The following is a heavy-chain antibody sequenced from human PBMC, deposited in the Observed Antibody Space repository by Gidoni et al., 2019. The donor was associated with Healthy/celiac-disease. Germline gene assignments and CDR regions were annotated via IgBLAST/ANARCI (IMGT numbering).Heavy chain of an antibody. V-gene: IGHV3-15*01. D-gene: IGHD2-21*01. Sequence: VRQAPGKALEWVGRIKSKTDGGTTDYAAPVKGRFTISRDDSKNTLYLQMNSLKTEDTAVYYCTTGTHVVVIASSHDAFDIWGQGTMVTVSS. J-gene: IGHJ3*02. CDR2: IKSKTDGGTT. CDR3: TTGTHVVVIASSHDAFDI.